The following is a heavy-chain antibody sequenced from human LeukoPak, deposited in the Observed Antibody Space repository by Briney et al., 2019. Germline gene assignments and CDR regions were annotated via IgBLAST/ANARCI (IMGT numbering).Heavy chain of an antibody. V-gene: IGHV3-66*01. CDR3: ARDPVYYYDSSGSRFDY. CDR2: IYSGGST. D-gene: IGHD3-22*01. Sequence: GGSLRLSCAASGFTFSSYEMNWVRQAPGKGLEWVSVIYSGGSTYYADSVKGRFTISRDNSKNTLYLQMNSLRAEDTAVYYCARDPVYYYDSSGSRFDYWGQGTLVTVSS. J-gene: IGHJ4*02. CDR1: GFTFSSYE.